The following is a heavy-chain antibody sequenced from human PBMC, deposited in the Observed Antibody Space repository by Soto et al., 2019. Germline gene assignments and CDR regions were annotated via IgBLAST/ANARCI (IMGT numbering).Heavy chain of an antibody. J-gene: IGHJ4*02. V-gene: IGHV3-49*04. CDR2: IRSKAYGGTT. CDR3: TRVSVLRFLEWLLWEGLFYY. D-gene: IGHD3-3*01. Sequence: GGSLRLSCTASGFTFGDYAMSWVRQAPGKGLEWVGFIRSKAYGGTTEYAASVKGRFTISRDDSKSIVYLQMNSLKTEDSAVYYCTRVSVLRFLEWLLWEGLFYYWGQGTLVTVSS. CDR1: GFTFGDYA.